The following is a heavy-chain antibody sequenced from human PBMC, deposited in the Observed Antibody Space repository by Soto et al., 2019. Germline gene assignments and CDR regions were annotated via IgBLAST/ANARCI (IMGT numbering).Heavy chain of an antibody. Sequence: GGSLRLSCAASGFTFSGSAMHWVRQASGKGLEWVGRIRSKANSYATAYAASVKGRFTISRDDSKNTAYLQMNSLKTEDTAVYYCTREDLCSGGSCYSGYYYYMDVWGKGTTVTVSS. CDR2: IRSKANSYAT. V-gene: IGHV3-73*01. CDR3: TREDLCSGGSCYSGYYYYMDV. CDR1: GFTFSGSA. J-gene: IGHJ6*03. D-gene: IGHD2-15*01.